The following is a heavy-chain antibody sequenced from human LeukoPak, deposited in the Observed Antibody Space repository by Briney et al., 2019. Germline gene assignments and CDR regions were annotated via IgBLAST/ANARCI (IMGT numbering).Heavy chain of an antibody. CDR2: IYYTGTT. D-gene: IGHD6-13*01. Sequence: SETLSLTCTVSGGSFTTYYWSWIRQPPGKGLEWIGYIYYTGTTNCNPSLKSRVTISLDTSKNQFSLRLSSVTAADTAVYYCAGALAAAGTSFDYWGQGTLVTVSS. CDR3: AGALAAAGTSFDY. CDR1: GGSFTTYY. V-gene: IGHV4-59*01. J-gene: IGHJ4*02.